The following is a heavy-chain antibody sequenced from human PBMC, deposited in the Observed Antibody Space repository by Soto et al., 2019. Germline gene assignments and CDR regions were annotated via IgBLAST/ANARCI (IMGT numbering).Heavy chain of an antibody. V-gene: IGHV3-23*01. CDR3: ANDPNGGHAGAFDG. CDR2: IRGSGVGT. Sequence: GGSLRLSCVASGFTFSDYAMTWVRQAPGKGLEWVSSIRGSGVGTSYADSVKGRFTISRDNSKNTLYLQMNSLRAEDTAVYYCANDPNGGHAGAFDGWGQATMVTVSS. J-gene: IGHJ3*01. D-gene: IGHD2-8*01. CDR1: GFTFSDYA.